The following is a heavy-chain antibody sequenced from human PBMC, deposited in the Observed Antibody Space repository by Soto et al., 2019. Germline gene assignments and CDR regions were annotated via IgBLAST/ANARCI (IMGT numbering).Heavy chain of an antibody. CDR2: VSAGGDMT. Sequence: DVQLLESGGHLVQPGGSLRLSCAASGFTFSSYAMSWVRQAPGKGLEWVSSVSAGGDMTYYSDSVKGRFTISRDNSNNALFLQMNSLRIEDTALYYCARWDRGASGSPASYYYSGLDVWGQGTTVTVS. CDR1: GFTFSSYA. J-gene: IGHJ6*02. D-gene: IGHD2-15*01. V-gene: IGHV3-23*01. CDR3: ARWDRGASGSPASYYYSGLDV.